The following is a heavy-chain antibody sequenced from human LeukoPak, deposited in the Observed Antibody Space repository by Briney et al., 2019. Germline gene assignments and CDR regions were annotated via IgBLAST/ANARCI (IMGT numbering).Heavy chain of an antibody. CDR1: GITTSTYA. V-gene: IGHV3-23*01. D-gene: IGHD4-23*01. CDR3: TSDGYGGNFDY. Sequence: GGSLRLSCAASGITTSTYAMRWVRQAPGKGLEWVSGISGSGSSIYYADSVKGRFTISRDNSKNTLYLQMNSLRAEDTAVYYCTSDGYGGNFDYWGQGTLVTVSS. J-gene: IGHJ4*02. CDR2: ISGSGSSI.